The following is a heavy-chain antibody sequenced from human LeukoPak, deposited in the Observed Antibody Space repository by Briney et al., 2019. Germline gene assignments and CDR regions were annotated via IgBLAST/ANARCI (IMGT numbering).Heavy chain of an antibody. D-gene: IGHD2-2*01. V-gene: IGHV6-1*01. CDR1: GDSVSSNSVT. CDR2: TYYRSTWYN. Sequence: SQTLSLTCAISGDSVSSNSVTWNWIRQSTSRGLEWLGRTYYRSTWYNDYAVSVRGRITVNPDTSKNQFSLHLNSVTPEDTAVYYCARRLTQYDCFDPWGQGILVTVSS. CDR3: ARRLTQYDCFDP. J-gene: IGHJ5*02.